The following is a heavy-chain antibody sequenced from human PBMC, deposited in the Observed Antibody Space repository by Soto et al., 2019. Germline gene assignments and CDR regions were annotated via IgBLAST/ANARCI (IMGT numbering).Heavy chain of an antibody. V-gene: IGHV4-34*01. Sequence: GPGASSETLSLTCAVYGGSFSGYYWSWIRQPPGKGLEWIGETNHSGSTNYNPSLKSRVTISVDTSKNQFSLKLSSVTAADTAVYYCARRGLYYYGSGSYYNGYNWFDPWGQGTLVTVSS. D-gene: IGHD3-10*01. CDR1: GGSFSGYY. CDR3: ARRGLYYYGSGSYYNGYNWFDP. CDR2: TNHSGST. J-gene: IGHJ5*02.